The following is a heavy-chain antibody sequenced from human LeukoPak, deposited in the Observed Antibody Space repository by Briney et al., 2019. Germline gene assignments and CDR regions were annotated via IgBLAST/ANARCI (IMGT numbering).Heavy chain of an antibody. J-gene: IGHJ4*02. CDR1: GFTFSRYW. Sequence: GGSLRLSCAASGFTFSRYWMTWVRQAPGKGLEWVANIKEDGSDNSYVESVKGRFTISRDDSKSTLYLQMDSLRAEDTAVYYCARDFLRGAPDYLDLWGQGTLVTVSS. V-gene: IGHV3-7*01. CDR2: IKEDGSDN. CDR3: ARDFLRGAPDYLDL. D-gene: IGHD3-10*01.